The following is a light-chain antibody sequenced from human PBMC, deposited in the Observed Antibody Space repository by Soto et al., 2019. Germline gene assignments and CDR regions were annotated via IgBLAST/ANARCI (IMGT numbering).Light chain of an antibody. CDR3: SSYTSSRTRV. V-gene: IGLV2-14*01. CDR2: EVS. CDR1: SSDVGGYNY. Sequence: QSALTQPASVSGSPGQSITISCTGTSSDVGGYNYVSWYQQHPGKAPKLMIYEVSTRPSGVSNRFSGSKSGNTASLTISGLQAEDEADYYSSSYTSSRTRVFGGGTKLTVL. J-gene: IGLJ3*02.